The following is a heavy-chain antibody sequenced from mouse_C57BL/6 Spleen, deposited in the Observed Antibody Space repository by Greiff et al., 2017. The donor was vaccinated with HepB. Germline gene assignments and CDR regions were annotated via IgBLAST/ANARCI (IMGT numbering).Heavy chain of an antibody. CDR3: HYYGSSLYAMDY. V-gene: IGHV1-26*01. CDR2: INPNNGGT. Sequence: VQLQQSGPELVKPGASVKISCKASGYTFTDYYMNWVKQSHGKSLEWIGDINPNNGGTSYNQKFKGKATLTVDTSSSTAYMELRSLTSEDSAVYYCHYYGSSLYAMDYWGQGTSVTVSS. D-gene: IGHD1-1*01. CDR1: GYTFTDYY. J-gene: IGHJ4*01.